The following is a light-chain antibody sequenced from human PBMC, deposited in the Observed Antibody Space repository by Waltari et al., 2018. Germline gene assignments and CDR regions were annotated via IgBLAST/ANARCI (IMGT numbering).Light chain of an antibody. CDR3: QHYGSSVWT. CDR2: AAS. CDR1: QSVSGSY. Sequence: EIVLTQSPGTLSLSPGERAALSCRASQSVSGSYLAWYQQKPGQAPRLLIYAASTRAPGIPDRFSGSGSGTDFTLTISSLEPEDFAVYYCQHYGSSVWTFGQGTKVEIK. V-gene: IGKV3-20*01. J-gene: IGKJ1*01.